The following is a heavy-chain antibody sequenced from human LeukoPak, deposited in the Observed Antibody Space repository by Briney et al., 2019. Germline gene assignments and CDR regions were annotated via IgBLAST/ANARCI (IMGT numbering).Heavy chain of an antibody. Sequence: SETLSLTCTVSGGSISSHYWSWIRQPAGKGLEWIGRIHTSGSTNYNPSLESRVTMSVDTSKNQFSLKLSSVTAADTAVYYCARDGLPAATVGGSISYFGYWGQGTLVTVSS. D-gene: IGHD2-2*01. V-gene: IGHV4-4*07. CDR3: ARDGLPAATVGGSISYFGY. CDR2: IHTSGST. J-gene: IGHJ4*02. CDR1: GGSISSHY.